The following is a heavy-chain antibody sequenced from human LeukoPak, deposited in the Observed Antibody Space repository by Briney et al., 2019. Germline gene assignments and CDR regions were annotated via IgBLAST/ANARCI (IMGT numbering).Heavy chain of an antibody. J-gene: IGHJ4*02. CDR3: AKAFAFVGANFFDY. V-gene: IGHV3-23*01. D-gene: IGHD1-26*01. Sequence: GGSLRLSCAASGFTFSSYAMSWVRQAPGKGLEWVSAISGSGGSTYYADSVEGRFTISRDNSKNTLYLQMNSLRAEDAAIYYCAKAFAFVGANFFDYWGQGTLVTVSS. CDR2: ISGSGGST. CDR1: GFTFSSYA.